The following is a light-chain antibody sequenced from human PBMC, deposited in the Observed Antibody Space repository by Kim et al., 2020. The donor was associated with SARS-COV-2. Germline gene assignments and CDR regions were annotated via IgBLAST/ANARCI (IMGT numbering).Light chain of an antibody. V-gene: IGKV3-20*01. CDR2: GAS. CDR1: QSVSSSY. J-gene: IGKJ2*01. Sequence: PGERATVSCRASQSVSSSYFAWYQQKPGQAPRLLIYGASTRAAGIPDRFSGSGSGTDFTLTISRLEPEDFAVYYCQQYGSSPLYTFGQGTKVDIK. CDR3: QQYGSSPLYT.